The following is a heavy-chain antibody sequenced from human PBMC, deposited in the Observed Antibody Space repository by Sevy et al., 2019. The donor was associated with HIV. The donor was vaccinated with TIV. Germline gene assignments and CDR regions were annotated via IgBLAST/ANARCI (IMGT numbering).Heavy chain of an antibody. D-gene: IGHD2-21*01. CDR1: GGSISSYY. CDR3: ARSHLAFCGGDCFSPYYFDS. CDR2: IYSSGST. J-gene: IGHJ4*02. V-gene: IGHV4-59*01. Sequence: SETLYLTCSVSGGSISSYYWNWIRHPPGKGLERIGYIYSSGSTNYNPSLKSRVTISVDMSKNQFSLKLSSVTAADTAVYYCARSHLAFCGGDCFSPYYFDSWGQGTLVTVSS.